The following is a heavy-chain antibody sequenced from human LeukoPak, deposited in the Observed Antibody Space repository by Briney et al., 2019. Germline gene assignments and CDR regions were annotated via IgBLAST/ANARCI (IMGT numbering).Heavy chain of an antibody. D-gene: IGHD3-22*01. V-gene: IGHV1-69*13. Sequence: VASVKVSCKASGGTFSSYAISWVRQAPGQGLEWMGGIIPIFGTANYAQKSQGRVTITADESTSTAYMELSSLRSEDTAVYYCARDYDSSGYCWFDPWGQGTLVTVSS. J-gene: IGHJ5*02. CDR2: IIPIFGTA. CDR3: ARDYDSSGYCWFDP. CDR1: GGTFSSYA.